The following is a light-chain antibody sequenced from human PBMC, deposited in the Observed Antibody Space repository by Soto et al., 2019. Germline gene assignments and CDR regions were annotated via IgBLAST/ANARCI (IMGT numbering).Light chain of an antibody. CDR3: QQYGSSPQT. J-gene: IGKJ1*01. Sequence: EIVLTQSPGTLSMSPGERATLSCRASQSVSSYLAWYQQKPGQAPRLLIYDASNRATGIPARFSGSGSGTDCTLTISRLEPEDFAVYYCQQYGSSPQTFGQGTKVDIK. V-gene: IGKV3-20*01. CDR2: DAS. CDR1: QSVSSY.